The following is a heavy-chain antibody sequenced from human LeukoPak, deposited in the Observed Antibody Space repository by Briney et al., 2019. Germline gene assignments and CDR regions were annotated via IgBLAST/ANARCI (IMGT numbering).Heavy chain of an antibody. J-gene: IGHJ5*02. V-gene: IGHV1-2*02. D-gene: IGHD3-10*01. CDR1: GYTFTGCY. CDR3: ARDPGLLWFGENP. CDR2: INPNSGGT. Sequence: ASVKVSCKASGYTFTGCYMHWVRQAPGQGLEWMGGINPNSGGTNYAQKFQGRVTRTRDTSISTAYMELSRLRSDDTAVYYCARDPGLLWFGENPWGQGTLVTVSS.